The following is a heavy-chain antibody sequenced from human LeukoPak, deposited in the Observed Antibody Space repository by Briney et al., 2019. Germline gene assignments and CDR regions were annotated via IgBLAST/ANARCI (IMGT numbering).Heavy chain of an antibody. Sequence: SGGSLRLSCAASGFTFDDYTMHWVRQAPGKGLEWVSLISWDGGSTYYADSVKGRFTISRDNSKNSLYLQMNSLRTEDTALCYCAKEKYGYKYFDYWGQGTLVTVSS. V-gene: IGHV3-43*01. CDR1: GFTFDDYT. CDR2: ISWDGGST. D-gene: IGHD5-24*01. CDR3: AKEKYGYKYFDY. J-gene: IGHJ4*02.